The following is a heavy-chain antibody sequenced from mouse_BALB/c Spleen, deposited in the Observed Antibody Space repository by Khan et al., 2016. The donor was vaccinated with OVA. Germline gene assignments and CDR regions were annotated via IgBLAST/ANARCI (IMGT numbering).Heavy chain of an antibody. J-gene: IGHJ4*01. D-gene: IGHD2-3*01. CDR1: GFSLTTYG. CDR3: AKWGDGFTYAMDH. Sequence: VQLQESGPGLVAPSQSLSITCTVSGFSLTTYGVNRIRQPPGKGLEWLGVIWGDGNTNYHSALRSRLSISKDNSQSQVFLKLNGLQTDDTGTYYGAKWGDGFTYAMDHWGQGTSVTVSS. V-gene: IGHV2-3*01. CDR2: IWGDGNT.